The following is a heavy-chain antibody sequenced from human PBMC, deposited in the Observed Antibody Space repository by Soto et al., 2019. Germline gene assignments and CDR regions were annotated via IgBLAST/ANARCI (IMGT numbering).Heavy chain of an antibody. CDR1: GASLSGYY. V-gene: IGHV4-59*01. D-gene: IGHD3-9*01. Sequence: SETLSLTCTVSGASLSGYYWALIRQPPGKKLEWIANIFYSGSTDYNPSRKSRFTMSLDTSRSHFSLNIRSLTTAHTAAYYCARVDWGSFGYWGQVTLVTVSS. J-gene: IGHJ4*02. CDR2: IFYSGST. CDR3: ARVDWGSFGY.